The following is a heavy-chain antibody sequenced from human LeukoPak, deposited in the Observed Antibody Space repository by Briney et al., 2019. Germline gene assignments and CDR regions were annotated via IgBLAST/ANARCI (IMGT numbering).Heavy chain of an antibody. CDR2: ISSSSSYI. CDR3: ARNQDRYWSSTSCYQLGY. CDR1: GFTFSSYS. Sequence: PGGSLRLSCAASGFTFSSYSMNWVRQAPGKGLEWVSSISSSSSYIYYADSVKGRFTISRDNAKNSLYLQMNSLRSEDTAVYYCARNQDRYWSSTSCYQLGYWGQGTLVTVSA. D-gene: IGHD2-2*01. J-gene: IGHJ4*02. V-gene: IGHV3-21*01.